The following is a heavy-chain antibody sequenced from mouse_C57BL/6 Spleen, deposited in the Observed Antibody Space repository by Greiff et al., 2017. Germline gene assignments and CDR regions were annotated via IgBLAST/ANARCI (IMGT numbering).Heavy chain of an antibody. CDR1: GFTFSSYT. D-gene: IGHD4-1*01. Sequence: DVMLVESGGGLVKPGGSLKLSCAASGFTFSSYTMSWVRQTPEKRLEWVATISGGGGNTYYPDSVKGRFTISRDNAKNTLYLQMSSLRSEDTALYYCARRWDAHYFDYWGQGTTLTVSS. CDR3: ARRWDAHYFDY. V-gene: IGHV5-9*01. J-gene: IGHJ2*01. CDR2: ISGGGGNT.